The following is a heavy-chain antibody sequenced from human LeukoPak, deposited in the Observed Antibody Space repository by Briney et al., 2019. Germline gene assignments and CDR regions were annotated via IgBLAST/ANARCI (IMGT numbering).Heavy chain of an antibody. V-gene: IGHV3-33*01. CDR1: ALTFSSDG. Sequence: GGSLRLSCAASALTFSSDGMHCVSQAPGKGLEWVAVIWYDGSNKYYADSVKGRFTISRDNSKNTLYLQMNSLRAEDTAVYYCARDEGTIVVVTAFDYWGQGTLVTVSS. CDR3: ARDEGTIVVVTAFDY. J-gene: IGHJ4*02. D-gene: IGHD2-21*02. CDR2: IWYDGSNK.